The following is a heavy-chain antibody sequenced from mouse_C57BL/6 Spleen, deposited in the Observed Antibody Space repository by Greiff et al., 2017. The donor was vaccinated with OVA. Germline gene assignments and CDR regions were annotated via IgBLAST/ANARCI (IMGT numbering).Heavy chain of an antibody. Sequence: VHVKQSGAELVRPGASVKLSCTASGFNIKDDYMHWVKQRPEQGLEWIGWIDPENGDTEYASKFQGKATITADTSSNTAYLQLSSLTSEDTAVSYCTRLFFDYWGQGTTLTVSA. CDR3: TRLFFDY. CDR1: GFNIKDDY. CDR2: IDPENGDT. J-gene: IGHJ2*01. V-gene: IGHV14-4*01.